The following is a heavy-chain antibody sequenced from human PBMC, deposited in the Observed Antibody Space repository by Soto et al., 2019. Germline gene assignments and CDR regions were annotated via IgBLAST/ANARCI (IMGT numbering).Heavy chain of an antibody. CDR3: ARDSNRNGVVDTAMVTRFRGPKPPDY. CDR1: GFTFSSYG. CDR2: IWYDGSNK. V-gene: IGHV3-33*01. D-gene: IGHD5-18*01. Sequence: GGSLRLSCAASGFTFSSYGMHWVRQAPGKGLEWVAVIWYDGSNKYYADSVKGRFTISRDNSKNTLYLQMNSLRAEDTAVYYCARDSNRNGVVDTAMVTRFRGPKPPDYWGQGTLVTVSS. J-gene: IGHJ4*02.